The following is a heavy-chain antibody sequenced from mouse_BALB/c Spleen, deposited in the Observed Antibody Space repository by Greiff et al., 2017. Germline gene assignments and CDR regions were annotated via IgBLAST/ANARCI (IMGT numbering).Heavy chain of an antibody. Sequence: LVESGAELMKPGASVKISCKATGYTFSSYWIEWVKQRPGHGLEWIGEILPGSGSTNYNEKFKRKATLTVDKSSSTAYMQLSSLTSEDSAVYYCTINDFDYWGQGTTLTVSS. J-gene: IGHJ2*01. V-gene: IGHV1-9*01. CDR1: GYTFSSYW. CDR3: TINDFDY. CDR2: ILPGSGST.